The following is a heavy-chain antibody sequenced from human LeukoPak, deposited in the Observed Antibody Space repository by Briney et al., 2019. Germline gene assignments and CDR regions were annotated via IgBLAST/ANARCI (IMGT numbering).Heavy chain of an antibody. CDR3: ARDANGSDLHYYHMDV. CDR2: IYHTGNT. V-gene: IGHV4-4*02. CDR1: GGSITSANW. D-gene: IGHD6-25*01. Sequence: SETLSLTCAVSGGSITSANWWSWVRQSPGKGLEWIGEIYHTGNTNYNPPLNSRVSISLDTSKNQFSLRLTSVTAADTAVYFCARDANGSDLHYYHMDVWGKGTTVTVSS. J-gene: IGHJ6*03.